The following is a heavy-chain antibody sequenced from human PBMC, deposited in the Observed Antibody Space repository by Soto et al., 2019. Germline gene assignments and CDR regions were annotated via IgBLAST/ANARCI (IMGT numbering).Heavy chain of an antibody. J-gene: IGHJ6*03. V-gene: IGHV4-39*01. CDR1: GGSISSSSYY. D-gene: IGHD5-12*01. CDR2: IYYSGST. CDR3: AGAKYSGYDPQPYYYYYMDV. Sequence: SETLSLTCTVSGGSISSSSYYWGWIRQPPGKGLEWIGSIYYSGSTYYNPSLKSRVTISVDTSKNQFSLKLSSVTAADTAVYYCAGAKYSGYDPQPYYYYYMDVWGKGTTVTVSS.